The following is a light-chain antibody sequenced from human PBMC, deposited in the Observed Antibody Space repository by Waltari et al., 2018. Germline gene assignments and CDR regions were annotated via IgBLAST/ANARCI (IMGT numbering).Light chain of an antibody. CDR3: SSYTSSSTWV. CDR2: DVS. J-gene: IGLJ3*02. V-gene: IGLV2-14*03. CDR1: SSDVGGFNH. Sequence: QSALTQPASVSGSPGQSITISCTGTSSDVGGFNHVSWYQQHPRKAPKLMIYDVSNRPSGVSNRFSGSKSGNTASLTISGLQAEDEADYYCSSYTSSSTWVFGGGTKLTVL.